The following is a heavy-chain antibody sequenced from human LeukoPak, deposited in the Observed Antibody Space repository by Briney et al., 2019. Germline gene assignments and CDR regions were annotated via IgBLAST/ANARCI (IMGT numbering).Heavy chain of an antibody. Sequence: ASVKASCKASGYTFTGYYMHWVRQAPGQGLEWMGRINPNSGGTNYAQKFQGRVTMTRDTSISTAYMELSRLRSDDTAVYYCARDLGLDHYGGAFDIWGQGTMVTVSS. CDR3: ARDLGLDHYGGAFDI. J-gene: IGHJ3*02. V-gene: IGHV1-2*06. CDR2: INPNSGGT. D-gene: IGHD3/OR15-3a*01. CDR1: GYTFTGYY.